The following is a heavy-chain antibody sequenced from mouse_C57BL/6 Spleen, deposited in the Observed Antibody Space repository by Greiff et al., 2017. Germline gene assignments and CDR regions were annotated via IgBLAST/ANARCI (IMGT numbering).Heavy chain of an antibody. D-gene: IGHD2-2*01. CDR2: ISGGGGYT. CDR3: ARDRRRDGYAMEV. Sequence: EVKVVESGGGLVKPGGSLKLSCAASGFTFRSYAMSWVRQTPDKRLEWVATISGGGGYTYYPDKVEGRFNNSRDNAKKNLYLQKSHLKSKDTAMYYCARDRRRDGYAMEVWGKGTTVTVSS. V-gene: IGHV5-4*01. CDR1: GFTFRSYA. J-gene: IGHJ1*03.